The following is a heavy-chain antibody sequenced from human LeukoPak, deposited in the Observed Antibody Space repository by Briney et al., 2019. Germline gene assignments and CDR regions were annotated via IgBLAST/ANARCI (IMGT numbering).Heavy chain of an antibody. CDR2: INLSGST. V-gene: IGHV4-34*01. CDR3: ARDIVVVPAAPGPYYYMVA. Sequence: SSDTLAHTCAVYGGSFSGYYWSWIRQPPGKGLEWIGEINLSGSTNYNPSLKSRVTISVDTSKNQFSLKLSSVTAADTAVYYCARDIVVVPAAPGPYYYMVACGEGNPVTVSS. D-gene: IGHD2-2*01. J-gene: IGHJ6*03. CDR1: GGSFSGYY.